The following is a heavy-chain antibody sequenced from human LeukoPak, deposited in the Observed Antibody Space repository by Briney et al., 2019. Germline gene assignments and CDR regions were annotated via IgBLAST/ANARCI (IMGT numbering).Heavy chain of an antibody. CDR2: INPNSGGT. J-gene: IGHJ4*02. CDR3: ATFYDSSGYFY. CDR1: GYTFTGYY. Sequence: ASVKVSCKASGYTFTGYYMHWVRQAPGQGLEWMGWINPNSGGTNYAQKFQGRVTMTRDTSISTAYMELSRLRSDDTVVYYCATFYDSSGYFYWGQGTLVNVSS. V-gene: IGHV1-2*02. D-gene: IGHD3-22*01.